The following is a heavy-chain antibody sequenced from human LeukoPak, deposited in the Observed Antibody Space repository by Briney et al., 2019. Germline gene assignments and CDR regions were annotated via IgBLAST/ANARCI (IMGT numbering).Heavy chain of an antibody. V-gene: IGHV7-4-1*02. CDR2: INTNTGNP. D-gene: IGHD1-26*01. J-gene: IGHJ3*02. CDR3: ARESSVSYTSAFDI. Sequence: ASVKVSCKASGYTFTGYAMNWVRQAPGQGLEWMGWINTNTGNPTYAQGFTGRFVFSLDTSVSTAYLQISSLKAEDTAVYYCARESSVSYTSAFDIWGQGTMVTVSS. CDR1: GYTFTGYA.